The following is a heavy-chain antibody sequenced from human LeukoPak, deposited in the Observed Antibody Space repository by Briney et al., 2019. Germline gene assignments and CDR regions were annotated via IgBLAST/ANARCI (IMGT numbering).Heavy chain of an antibody. CDR2: INHSGST. D-gene: IGHD2-2*01. Sequence: PSETLSLTCAVYGGSSSGYYWSWIRQPPGKGLEWIGEINHSGSTNYNPSLKSRVTISVDTSKNQFSLKLSSVTAADTAVYYCARGFLPEYQLLGQYYFDYWGQGTLVTVSS. CDR1: GGSSSGYY. V-gene: IGHV4-34*01. J-gene: IGHJ4*02. CDR3: ARGFLPEYQLLGQYYFDY.